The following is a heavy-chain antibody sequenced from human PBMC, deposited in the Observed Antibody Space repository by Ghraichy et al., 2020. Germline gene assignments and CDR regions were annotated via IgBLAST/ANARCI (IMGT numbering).Heavy chain of an antibody. CDR3: ARGGFYPDYPFDY. CDR1: GGSISSSNW. CDR2: IYHSGST. V-gene: IGHV4-4*02. D-gene: IGHD4-11*01. J-gene: IGHJ4*02. Sequence: GSLSLTCAVSGGSISSSNWWSWVRQPPGKGLEWIGEIYHSGSTNYNPSLKSRVTISVDKSKNQFSLKLSSVTAADTAVYYCARGGFYPDYPFDYWGQGTLVTVSS.